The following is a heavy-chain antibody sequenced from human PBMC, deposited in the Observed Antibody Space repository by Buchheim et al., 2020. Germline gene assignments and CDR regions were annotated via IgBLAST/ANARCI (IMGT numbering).Heavy chain of an antibody. Sequence: QLQLLESGSGLVKPSQTLSLTCVVSGGSISSGGYSWTWIRQPPGKGLEWIGYIYHSGSTYYNPSLKSRVTMSVDRSKNQFSLRLSSVTAADTAVYYCARGRGSASMATSYYYYGMDVWGQGTT. CDR1: GGSISSGGYS. V-gene: IGHV4-30-2*01. D-gene: IGHD5-24*01. CDR2: IYHSGST. CDR3: ARGRGSASMATSYYYYGMDV. J-gene: IGHJ6*02.